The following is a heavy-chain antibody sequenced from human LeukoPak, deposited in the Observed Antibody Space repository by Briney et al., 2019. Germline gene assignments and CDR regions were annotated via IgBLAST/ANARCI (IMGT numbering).Heavy chain of an antibody. D-gene: IGHD1-14*01. V-gene: IGHV3-7*03. CDR1: AFTFSSYS. J-gene: IGHJ4*02. CDR2: IKQDGREK. Sequence: PGGSLRLSCAASAFTFSSYSMNWVRQAPGKGLEWVANIKQDGREKYYVDSVKGRFTISRDNAKNSLYLQMNSLRAEDTAVYYCAKPARTDYADYWGQGTLVTVSS. CDR3: AKPARTDYADY.